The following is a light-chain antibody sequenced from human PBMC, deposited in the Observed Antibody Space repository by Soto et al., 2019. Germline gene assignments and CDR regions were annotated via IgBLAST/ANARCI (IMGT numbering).Light chain of an antibody. V-gene: IGKV1-33*01. CDR3: QQYDTLPPT. J-gene: IGKJ3*01. CDR1: QDISYY. Sequence: DIQMTQSPSSLYASVGDRVTITCQASQDISYYLNWYQQKPGKAPKLLMSDASILETGVPSRFSGSGSGTDFTFTISGLQPEDIATYYCQQYDTLPPTFGPGTKVDLK. CDR2: DAS.